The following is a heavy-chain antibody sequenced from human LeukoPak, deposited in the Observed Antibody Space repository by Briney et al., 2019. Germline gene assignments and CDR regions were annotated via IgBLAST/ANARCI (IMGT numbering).Heavy chain of an antibody. CDR2: ISSSSSYI. CDR1: GFTFSSYS. D-gene: IGHD3-10*01. CDR3: ARAGSGSYGNDY. Sequence: GGSLRLSCAASGFTFSSYSMNWVRQAPGKGLEWVSSISSSSSYIYYADSVKGRFTISRDNAKNSLYLQMNSLRAEDTAVYYCARAGSGSYGNDYCGQGTLVTVSS. V-gene: IGHV3-21*01. J-gene: IGHJ4*02.